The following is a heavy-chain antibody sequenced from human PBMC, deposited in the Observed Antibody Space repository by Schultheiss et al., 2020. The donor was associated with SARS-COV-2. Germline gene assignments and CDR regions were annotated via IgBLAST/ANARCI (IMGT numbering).Heavy chain of an antibody. Sequence: SETLSLTCTVSGGSISSSSYYWGWIRQPPGKGLEWIGSIYYSGSTYYNPSLKSRVTISLDTSKNQFSLKLSSVTAADTAVYYCARRHDFWSGSGYYYMDVWGKGTTVTVSS. J-gene: IGHJ6*03. V-gene: IGHV4-39*01. CDR2: IYYSGST. CDR1: GGSISSSSYY. CDR3: ARRHDFWSGSGYYYMDV. D-gene: IGHD3-3*01.